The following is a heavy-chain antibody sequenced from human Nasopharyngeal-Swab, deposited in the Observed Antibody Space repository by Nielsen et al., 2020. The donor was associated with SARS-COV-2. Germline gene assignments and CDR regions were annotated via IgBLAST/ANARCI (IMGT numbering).Heavy chain of an antibody. V-gene: IGHV1-69*13. CDR2: IIPIFGTA. CDR3: AIVGYYGSVIRYYFDY. CDR1: VGTFSSYA. D-gene: IGHD3-10*01. J-gene: IGHJ4*02. Sequence: SVKVSCKPSVGTFSSYAISWVRQAPGHGLEWMGGIIPIFGTANYAQKFQCRVTITADESTSTAYLELSSLRSEDTAVYYCAIVGYYGSVIRYYFDYWGQGTLVTVSS.